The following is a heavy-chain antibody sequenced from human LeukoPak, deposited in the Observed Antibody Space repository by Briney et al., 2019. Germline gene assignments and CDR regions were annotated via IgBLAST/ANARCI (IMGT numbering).Heavy chain of an antibody. Sequence: PGGSLRLSCAASGFTFSSYSMNWVRQAPGKGLEWVLSISSSSSYIYYADSVKGRFTISRDNAKNSLYLQMNSLRAEDTAVYYCARVAPDTAMAFDIWGQGTMVTVSS. CDR1: GFTFSSYS. CDR2: ISSSSSYI. D-gene: IGHD5-18*01. CDR3: ARVAPDTAMAFDI. J-gene: IGHJ3*02. V-gene: IGHV3-21*01.